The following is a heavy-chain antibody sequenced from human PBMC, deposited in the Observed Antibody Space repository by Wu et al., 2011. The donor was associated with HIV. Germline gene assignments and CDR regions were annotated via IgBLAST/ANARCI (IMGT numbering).Heavy chain of an antibody. J-gene: IGHJ6*04. CDR2: ISTYSGNT. CDR3: AETIGQHLLHYSGLDV. V-gene: IGHV1-18*01. CDR1: GYTFSTSG. Sequence: QVQLVQSGAEVKKPGASVKVSCKASGYTFSTSGVSWVRQAPGQGLEWMGWISTYSGNTKYAQRLQGRVTMTTDTPANTAYMELRSLRSDDTAVYYCAETIGQHLLHYSGLDVWAKGHSPRLL. D-gene: IGHD2/OR15-2a*01.